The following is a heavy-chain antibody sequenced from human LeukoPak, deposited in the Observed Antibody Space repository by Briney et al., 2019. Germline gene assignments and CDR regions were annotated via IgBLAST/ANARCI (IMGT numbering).Heavy chain of an antibody. CDR1: GGSISSSSYY. Sequence: SETLSLTCTVSGGSISSSSYYWGWIRQPPGKGLEWIGSIYYSGSTYYNPSLKSRVTISVDTSKNQFSLKLSSVTAADTAVYYCARDLGTVVKYYYYMDVWGKGTTVTVSS. CDR3: ARDLGTVVKYYYYMDV. J-gene: IGHJ6*03. V-gene: IGHV4-39*07. CDR2: IYYSGST. D-gene: IGHD3-16*01.